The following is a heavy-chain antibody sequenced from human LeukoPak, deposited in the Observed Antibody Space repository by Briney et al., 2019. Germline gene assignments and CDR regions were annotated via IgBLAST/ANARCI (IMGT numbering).Heavy chain of an antibody. Sequence: ASVKVSCKASGYTFTGYYMHWVRQAPGQGLEWMGWINPNSGGTNYAQKFQGRVTMTRDTSISTAYMELSRLRSDDTAVYYCARVEPRGIAVAGPVFDHWGQGTLVTVSS. CDR1: GYTFTGYY. D-gene: IGHD6-19*01. V-gene: IGHV1-2*02. J-gene: IGHJ4*02. CDR3: ARVEPRGIAVAGPVFDH. CDR2: INPNSGGT.